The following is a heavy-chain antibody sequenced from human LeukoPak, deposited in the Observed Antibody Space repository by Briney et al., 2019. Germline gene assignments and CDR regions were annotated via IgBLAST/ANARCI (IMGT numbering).Heavy chain of an antibody. CDR1: GFIFANFG. CDR2: ISNTADNT. CDR3: ARDYVAFDY. V-gene: IGHV3-23*01. J-gene: IGHJ4*02. D-gene: IGHD3-16*01. Sequence: GGSLRLSCAASGFIFANFGMGWVRQVPGRGLEWISTISNTADNTHYADSVKGRFTISRDNSKNTLYLQMNSLRAEDTAVYYCARDYVAFDYWGQGTLVTVSS.